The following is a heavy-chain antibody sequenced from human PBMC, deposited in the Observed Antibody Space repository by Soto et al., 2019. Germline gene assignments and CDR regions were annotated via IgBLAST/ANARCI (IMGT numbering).Heavy chain of an antibody. D-gene: IGHD6-13*01. Sequence: VSCKASGYTFTNYGISWVRQAPGQGLEWMGWISAYNGNTKYAQKLQGRVTMTTDTSTSTAYMELRSLRSDDTAVYYCARGIAAAGSGYYYYSYGMDVWGQGTTVTVSS. V-gene: IGHV1-18*01. CDR1: GYTFTNYG. J-gene: IGHJ6*02. CDR2: ISAYNGNT. CDR3: ARGIAAAGSGYYYYSYGMDV.